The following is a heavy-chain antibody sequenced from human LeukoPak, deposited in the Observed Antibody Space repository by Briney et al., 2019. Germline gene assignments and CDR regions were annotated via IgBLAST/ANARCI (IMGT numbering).Heavy chain of an antibody. CDR1: GGSISSYY. Sequence: SETLSLTCTVSGGSISSYYWSWIRQPPGKGLEWIACISYSGSTKYNPSFKSRVTISVDTSKNQLSLKLSSVTAADTAVYYCAREPRFDSSGYLNWFDPWGQGTLVTVSS. J-gene: IGHJ5*02. D-gene: IGHD3-22*01. V-gene: IGHV4-59*01. CDR2: ISYSGST. CDR3: AREPRFDSSGYLNWFDP.